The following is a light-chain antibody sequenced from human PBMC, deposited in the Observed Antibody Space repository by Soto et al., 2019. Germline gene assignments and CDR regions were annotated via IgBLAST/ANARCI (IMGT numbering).Light chain of an antibody. Sequence: IQMTQSPSTVSAFVGDSVTITCRASQDIKDEVGWYQQKPGKAPRLLIFSASSLQSGVPSRFRGSGTGTDFTLTISGLQAADFATYYCLQHDSYPWTFGQGTKVEIK. CDR2: SAS. J-gene: IGKJ1*01. V-gene: IGKV1-6*01. CDR3: LQHDSYPWT. CDR1: QDIKDE.